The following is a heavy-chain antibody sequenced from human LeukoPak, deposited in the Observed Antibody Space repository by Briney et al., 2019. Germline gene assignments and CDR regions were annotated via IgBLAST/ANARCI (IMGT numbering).Heavy chain of an antibody. V-gene: IGHV4-61*02. J-gene: IGHJ3*02. CDR3: ARAISRYFDWSRNPDAFDI. CDR2: IYTSGST. Sequence: SETLSLTCTVSGGSISSGSYYWSWIRQPAGKGLEWIGRIYTSGSTNYNPSLKSRVTISVDTSKNQFSLKLSSVTAADTAVYYRARAISRYFDWSRNPDAFDIWGQGTMVTVSS. D-gene: IGHD3-9*01. CDR1: GGSISSGSYY.